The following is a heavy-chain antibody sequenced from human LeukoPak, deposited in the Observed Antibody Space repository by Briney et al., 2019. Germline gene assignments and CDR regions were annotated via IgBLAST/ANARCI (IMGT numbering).Heavy chain of an antibody. CDR2: INPSGGST. D-gene: IGHD3-22*01. Sequence: ASVKVSCKASGYTFTSYYMHWVRQAPGQGLEWMGIINPSGGSTSYAQKFQGRVTMTRDTSTSTVYMELSSLRSEDTAVYYCARGQRGYSYVPTYYYDSSGYSPWGQGTLVTVSS. CDR1: GYTFTSYY. J-gene: IGHJ4*02. V-gene: IGHV1-46*01. CDR3: ARGQRGYSYVPTYYYDSSGYSP.